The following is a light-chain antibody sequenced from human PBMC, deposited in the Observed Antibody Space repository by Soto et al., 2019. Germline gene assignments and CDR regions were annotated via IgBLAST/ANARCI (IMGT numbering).Light chain of an antibody. CDR2: TAS. J-gene: IGKJ2*01. CDR1: QSITNY. CDR3: QQSYSIPHT. Sequence: DIQMTQSPSSLSASVGDRVTITCRASQSITNYLNWYQQKPGEVPKLLIYTASSLQSGVPSRFSGRGSGTDFTLTISSLQPEDFATYYCQQSYSIPHTFGQGTKLEIK. V-gene: IGKV1-39*01.